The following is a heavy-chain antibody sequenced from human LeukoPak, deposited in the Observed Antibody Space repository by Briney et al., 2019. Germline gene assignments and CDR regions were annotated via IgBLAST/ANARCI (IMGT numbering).Heavy chain of an antibody. J-gene: IGHJ3*02. Sequence: GGSLRLSCAASGFTFSSYSMNWVRQAPGKGLEWVSSISSSSSYIYYADSVKGRFTISRDNAKNSLYLQMNSLRAEDTAVYYCARDLLVGYVDYGDFDAFDIWGQGTMVTVSS. CDR2: ISSSSSYI. CDR3: ARDLLVGYVDYGDFDAFDI. D-gene: IGHD4-17*01. CDR1: GFTFSSYS. V-gene: IGHV3-21*01.